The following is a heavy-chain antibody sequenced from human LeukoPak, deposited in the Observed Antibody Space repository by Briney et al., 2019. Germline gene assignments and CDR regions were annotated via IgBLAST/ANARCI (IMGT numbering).Heavy chain of an antibody. CDR3: ARWVRGVTPFDY. D-gene: IGHD3-10*01. CDR1: GGSISSSSYY. V-gene: IGHV4-39*07. Sequence: SETLSLTCTVSGGSISSSSYYWGWIRQPPGKGLEWIGSIYYSGSTYYNPSLKSRVTISVDTSKNQFSLKLSSVTAADTAVYYCARWVRGVTPFDYWGQGTLVTVSS. J-gene: IGHJ4*02. CDR2: IYYSGST.